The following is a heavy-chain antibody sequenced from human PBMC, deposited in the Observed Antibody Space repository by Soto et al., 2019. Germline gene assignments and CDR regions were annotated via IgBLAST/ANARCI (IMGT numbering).Heavy chain of an antibody. V-gene: IGHV1-18*01. Sequence: ASLKLSCKSSGYTFTSYVMSWVRQAPGQGLEWMGWISAYNGNTNYAQKLQGRVTMTTDTSTSTAYMELRSLRSDDTAVYYCASFKIFGVALNAFDIWGQGTMVTVS. CDR1: GYTFTSYV. CDR3: ASFKIFGVALNAFDI. CDR2: ISAYNGNT. D-gene: IGHD3-3*01. J-gene: IGHJ3*02.